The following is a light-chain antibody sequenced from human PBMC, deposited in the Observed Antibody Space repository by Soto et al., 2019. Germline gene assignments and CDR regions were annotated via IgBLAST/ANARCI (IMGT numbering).Light chain of an antibody. Sequence: EIVLTQSPATLSLSPGERATLSCRASQSVSSYLAWYQQKPGQVPRLVIYDASNRPTGIPGRFSGSGSGTDFTLTISSLEPEDFGVYYCQQRSSWPRTFGKGTKVEIK. J-gene: IGKJ1*01. V-gene: IGKV3-11*01. CDR1: QSVSSY. CDR3: QQRSSWPRT. CDR2: DAS.